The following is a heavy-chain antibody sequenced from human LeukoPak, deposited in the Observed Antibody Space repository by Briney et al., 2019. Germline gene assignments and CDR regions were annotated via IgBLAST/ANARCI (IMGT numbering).Heavy chain of an antibody. CDR2: IYYSGST. Sequence: SETLSLTCTVSGGSISSYYWSWIRQPPGKGLEWIGYIYYSGSTYYNPSLKSRVTISVDTSKNQFSLKLSSVTAADTAVYYCAGANYGSGSYYPNLFDYWGQGTLVTVSS. CDR3: AGANYGSGSYYPNLFDY. D-gene: IGHD3-10*01. J-gene: IGHJ4*02. V-gene: IGHV4-59*12. CDR1: GGSISSYY.